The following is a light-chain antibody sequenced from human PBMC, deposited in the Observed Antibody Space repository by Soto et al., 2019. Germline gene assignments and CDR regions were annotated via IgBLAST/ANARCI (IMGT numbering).Light chain of an antibody. CDR1: TSDVGAYNY. CDR3: SSCTSSTTYV. V-gene: IGLV2-14*01. Sequence: QSALTQPASVSGSPGQSIAISCTGTTSDVGAYNYVSWYQQHPGKAPKLMIYQVSNRPSGVSNRFSGSKSGNTASLTVSGLQAEDEADYYCSSCTSSTTYVFGTGTKLTVL. J-gene: IGLJ1*01. CDR2: QVS.